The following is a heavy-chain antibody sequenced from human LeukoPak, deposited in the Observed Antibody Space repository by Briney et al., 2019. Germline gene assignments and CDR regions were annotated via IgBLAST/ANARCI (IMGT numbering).Heavy chain of an antibody. D-gene: IGHD2-2*02. CDR1: GYTFTSYA. CDR2: IIPIFGTA. J-gene: IGHJ4*02. CDR3: AREPYCSSTSCYTGHLYY. Sequence: GASVKVSCKASGYTFTSYAMNWVRQAPGQGLEWMGGIIPIFGTANYAQKFQGRVTITADESTSTAYMELSSLRSEDTAVYYCAREPYCSSTSCYTGHLYYWGQGTLVTVSS. V-gene: IGHV1-69*13.